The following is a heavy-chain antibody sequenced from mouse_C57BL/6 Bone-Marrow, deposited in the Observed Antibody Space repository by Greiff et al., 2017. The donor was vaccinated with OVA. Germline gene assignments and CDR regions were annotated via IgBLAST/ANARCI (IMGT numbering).Heavy chain of an antibody. CDR2: IWGGGST. CDR3: VGSRFAY. D-gene: IGHD3-2*02. CDR1: GFSLTSYG. Sequence: VQGVESGPGLVAPSQCLSISCTVSGFSLTSYGVDWVRQPPGKGLEWLGAIWGGGSTNYNSALMSRLSISKDNSKSQVFLKMNSLQTDDTAMYYCVGSRFAYWGQGTLVTVSA. J-gene: IGHJ3*01. V-gene: IGHV2-9*01.